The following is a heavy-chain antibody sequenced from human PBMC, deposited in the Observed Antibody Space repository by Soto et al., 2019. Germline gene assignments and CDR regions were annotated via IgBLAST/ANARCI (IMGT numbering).Heavy chain of an antibody. CDR2: ISAYNGNT. J-gene: IGHJ4*02. V-gene: IGHV1-18*01. CDR1: GYTFTSYG. CDR3: ARVSSRGDYIWGSYETFDY. D-gene: IGHD3-16*01. Sequence: GASVKVSCKASGYTFTSYGISWVRQAPGQGLEWMGWISAYNGNTNYAQKLQGRVTMTTDTSTSTAYMELRSLRSDDTAVYYCARVSSRGDYIWGSYETFDYWGQGTLVTVSS.